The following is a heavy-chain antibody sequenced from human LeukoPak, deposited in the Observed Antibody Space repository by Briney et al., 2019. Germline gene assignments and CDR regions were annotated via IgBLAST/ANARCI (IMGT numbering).Heavy chain of an antibody. CDR1: GFTFGGYA. V-gene: IGHV3-49*03. Sequence: PGGSLRLSCTASGFTFGGYAMSWFRQAPGKGLDWVGFIRSKAYGGTTEYAASVKGRFTISRDDSKSIAYLQMNSLKTEDTAVYYCTRDRDYSSSWSSLDYWGQGTLVTVSS. CDR3: TRDRDYSSSWSSLDY. J-gene: IGHJ4*02. D-gene: IGHD6-13*01. CDR2: IRSKAYGGTT.